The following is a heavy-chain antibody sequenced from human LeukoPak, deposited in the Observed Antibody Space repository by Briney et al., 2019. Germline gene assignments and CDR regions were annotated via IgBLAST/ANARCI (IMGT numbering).Heavy chain of an antibody. CDR3: ASADYTYGVDF. Sequence: PGGSLRLSCAASGFTFSSYWMHWVRQVPGKGLVWLSRINTDGTNTNYADFVKGRFTISRDNAKNTVYLQMNSLRAEDTAVYYCASADYTYGVDFWGQGTLVTVSS. V-gene: IGHV3-74*01. D-gene: IGHD5-18*01. CDR1: GFTFSSYW. CDR2: INTDGTNT. J-gene: IGHJ4*02.